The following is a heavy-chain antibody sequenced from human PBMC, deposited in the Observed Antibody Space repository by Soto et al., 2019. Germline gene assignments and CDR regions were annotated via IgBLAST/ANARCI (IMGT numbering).Heavy chain of an antibody. J-gene: IGHJ4*02. V-gene: IGHV1-18*01. CDR3: ARDLAVGLVDY. Sequence: QVQLVQSGAEVKKPGASVKVSCKASGYTFTSYGVSWVRQAPGQGLEWLGWISAYNGNTNYAQKLQGRVTMTTDTSTSTAYRELRRLRSDDTAVYYCARDLAVGLVDYWGQGTLVTVSS. D-gene: IGHD6-19*01. CDR2: ISAYNGNT. CDR1: GYTFTSYG.